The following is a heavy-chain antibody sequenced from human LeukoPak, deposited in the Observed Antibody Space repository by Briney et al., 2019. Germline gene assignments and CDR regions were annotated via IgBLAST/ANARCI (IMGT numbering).Heavy chain of an antibody. J-gene: IGHJ4*02. V-gene: IGHV3-23*01. CDR2: IGAGGTFT. D-gene: IGHD4-11*01. CDR3: AKDLDYTTYGYYVDY. Sequence: PGGSLRLSCTASGFTFSSYAMNWVRQAPGKGLEWVSGIGAGGTFTYYADSVKGRFTISRDNSRNTLYLQMNSLRADDTAVHYCAKDLDYTTYGYYVDYWGQGTLVTVSS. CDR1: GFTFSSYA.